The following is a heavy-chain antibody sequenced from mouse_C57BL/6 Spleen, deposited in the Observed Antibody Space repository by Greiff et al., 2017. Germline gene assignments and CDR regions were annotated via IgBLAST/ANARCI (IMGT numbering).Heavy chain of an antibody. CDR1: GFTFSSYT. V-gene: IGHV5-9*01. CDR3: ARRGGSSFYWYFDV. J-gene: IGHJ1*03. CDR2: ISGGGGNT. Sequence: EVKLVESGGGLVKPGGSLKLSCAASGFTFSSYTMSWVRQTPEKRLEWVATISGGGGNTYYPDSVKGRFTISRDNAKNTLYLQMGSLRSEDTALYYFARRGGSSFYWYFDVWGTGTTVTVSS. D-gene: IGHD1-1*01.